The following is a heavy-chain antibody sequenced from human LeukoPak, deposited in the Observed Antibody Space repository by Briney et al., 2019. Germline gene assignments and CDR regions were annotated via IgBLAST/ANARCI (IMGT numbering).Heavy chain of an antibody. Sequence: ASVKVSCKVSGYTLTELPMHWVRQAPGKGLEWMGGFDPEDGETIYAQKFQGRVTMTEDTSTDTAYMELSSLRSEDTAVYYCATSLRVVGQFDYWGQGTLVTVSS. D-gene: IGHD1-26*01. J-gene: IGHJ4*02. CDR2: FDPEDGET. CDR1: GYTLTELP. V-gene: IGHV1-24*01. CDR3: ATSLRVVGQFDY.